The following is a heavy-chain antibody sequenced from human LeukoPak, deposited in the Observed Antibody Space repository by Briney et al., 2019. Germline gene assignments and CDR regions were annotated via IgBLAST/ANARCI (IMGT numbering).Heavy chain of an antibody. Sequence: GGSLRLSCAASGFTVSGNYMSWVRQAPGKGLEWVSAIYSGGSTYYADSVKGRFTISRDNSKNTLYLQMNSLRAEDTAVYYCARGGASAAMVPDYYYYYGMDVWGQGTTVTVSS. D-gene: IGHD5-18*01. CDR3: ARGGASAAMVPDYYYYYGMDV. J-gene: IGHJ6*02. CDR2: IYSGGST. V-gene: IGHV3-53*01. CDR1: GFTVSGNY.